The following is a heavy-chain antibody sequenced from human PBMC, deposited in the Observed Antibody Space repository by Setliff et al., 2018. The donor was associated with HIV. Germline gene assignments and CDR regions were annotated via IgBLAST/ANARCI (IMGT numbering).Heavy chain of an antibody. V-gene: IGHV4-59*08. CDR2: IYYSGST. Sequence: SETLSLTCTVSGGSISSYYWSWIRQPPGKGLEWIGYIYYSGSTNYNPSLKSRVTISVDTSKNQFSLKLSSVTAANTAVYYCARLCIAAAGTRSIPWYFDLWGRGTLVTVSS. CDR1: GGSISSYY. D-gene: IGHD6-13*01. CDR3: ARLCIAAAGTRSIPWYFDL. J-gene: IGHJ2*01.